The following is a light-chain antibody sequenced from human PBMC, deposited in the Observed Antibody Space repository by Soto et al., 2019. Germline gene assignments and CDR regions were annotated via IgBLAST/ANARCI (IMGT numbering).Light chain of an antibody. CDR1: QTFSTSY. V-gene: IGKV3-20*01. CDR3: KQYGGSPIT. CDR2: GSY. J-gene: IGKJ5*01. Sequence: EIVLTQSPGTLSLSPGERATLSCRASQTFSTSYLAWYQQKPGQAHRLLIYGSYSRATGIPDRFSGHGSGTDFTLTISRLEPEDFAVYYCKQYGGSPITFGQGTRLEIK.